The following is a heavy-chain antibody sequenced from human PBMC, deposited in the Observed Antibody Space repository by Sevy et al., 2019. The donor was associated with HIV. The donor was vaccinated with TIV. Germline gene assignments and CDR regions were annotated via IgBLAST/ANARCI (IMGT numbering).Heavy chain of an antibody. CDR1: GFTFSSYG. J-gene: IGHJ4*02. CDR2: IRYDGSNK. D-gene: IGHD6-6*01. Sequence: GGSLRLSCAASGFTFSSYGMHWVRQAPGKGLEWVAFIRYDGSNKYYADSVKGRFTISRDNSKNTLYLQMNSLRAEDTAVYYCNGMGIAARPGAYYFDYWGQGTLVTVSS. V-gene: IGHV3-30*02. CDR3: NGMGIAARPGAYYFDY.